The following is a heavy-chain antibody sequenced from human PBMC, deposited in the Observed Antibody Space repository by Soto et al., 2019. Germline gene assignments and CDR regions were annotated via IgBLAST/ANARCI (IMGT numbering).Heavy chain of an antibody. CDR1: GGTFSSYA. D-gene: IGHD5-18*01. Sequence: QVQLVQSGAEVKKPGSSVKVSCKASGGTFSSYAISWVRQAPGQGLEWMGGIIPIFGTANYAQKFQGRVPITPDESGGKAYMELTSLRPEYTALYYCARGRNTAMVTDYWGQGTLVTVSS. J-gene: IGHJ4*02. CDR2: IIPIFGTA. CDR3: ARGRNTAMVTDY. V-gene: IGHV1-69*05.